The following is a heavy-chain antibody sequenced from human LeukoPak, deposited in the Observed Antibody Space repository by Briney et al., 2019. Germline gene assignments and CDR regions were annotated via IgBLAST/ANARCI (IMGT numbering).Heavy chain of an antibody. CDR1: GFTFSNYA. CDR2: ISYDGSDK. Sequence: GRSLRLSCAASGFTFSNYAMHWVRQAPGKGLEWVAVISYDGSDKYYADSVKGRFTISRDNSKNTLYLQMNSLRAEDTAVYYCATTLLRASTYMDVWGKGTTVTVSS. J-gene: IGHJ6*03. CDR3: ATTLLRASTYMDV. V-gene: IGHV3-30*04. D-gene: IGHD1-1*01.